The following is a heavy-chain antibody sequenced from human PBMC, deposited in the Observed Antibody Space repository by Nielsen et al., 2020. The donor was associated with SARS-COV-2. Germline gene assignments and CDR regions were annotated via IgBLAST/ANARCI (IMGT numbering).Heavy chain of an antibody. CDR1: GFTFSSYG. J-gene: IGHJ6*02. CDR3: ARDIHCSSTSCYGMDV. V-gene: IGHV3-33*01. D-gene: IGHD2-2*01. CDR2: IWYDGSNK. Sequence: GESLKISCAASGFTFSSYGMHWVRQAPGKGLEWVAVIWYDGSNKYYADSVKGRFIISRDNSKNTLYLQMNSLRAEDTAVYYCARDIHCSSTSCYGMDVWGQGTTVTVSS.